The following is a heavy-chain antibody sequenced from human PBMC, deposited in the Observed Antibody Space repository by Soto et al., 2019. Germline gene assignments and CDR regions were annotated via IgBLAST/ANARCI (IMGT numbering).Heavy chain of an antibody. CDR1: GVSIGSHDW. J-gene: IGHJ4*02. CDR3: ATRDTGRGY. Sequence: QVQLQESGPGLVKPSGTLSLTCAVSGVSIGSHDWWTWVRQPPGKGLEWIGESHQSGNTNYNSSLASRVTISLDESKNHFSLHRRSVTVADTDVYSCATRDTGRGYWGQGTLVTVSS. D-gene: IGHD5-18*01. V-gene: IGHV4-4*02. CDR2: SHQSGNT.